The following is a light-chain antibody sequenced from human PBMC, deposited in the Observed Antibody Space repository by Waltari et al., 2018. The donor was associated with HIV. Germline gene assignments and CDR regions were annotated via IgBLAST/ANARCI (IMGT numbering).Light chain of an antibody. CDR2: EAT. V-gene: IGLV2-8*01. Sequence: QSALTQPPSASGSPGQSVTISCTGTSSDVGGYTFVSWYQQHPGKAPKPLIFEATKRPSGVPDRFSGSKSGNTASLTVSGLQAEDEADYYCSSYAGSSTLMFGGGTKLTVL. J-gene: IGLJ3*02. CDR3: SSYAGSSTLM. CDR1: SSDVGGYTF.